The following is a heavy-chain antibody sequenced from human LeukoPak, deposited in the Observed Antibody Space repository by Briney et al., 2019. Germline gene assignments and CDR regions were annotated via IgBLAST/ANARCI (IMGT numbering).Heavy chain of an antibody. J-gene: IGHJ4*02. D-gene: IGHD1-1*01. CDR3: ARGPELERFDY. CDR2: IIPIFGTA. CDR1: GGTFSSYA. V-gene: IGHV1-69*05. Sequence: ASVKVSCKASGGTFSSYAISWVRQAPGQGLEWMGGIIPIFGTANYAQKFQGRVTITTDESTSTAYMELSSLRSEDTAVYYCARGPELERFDYWGQGTLVAVSS.